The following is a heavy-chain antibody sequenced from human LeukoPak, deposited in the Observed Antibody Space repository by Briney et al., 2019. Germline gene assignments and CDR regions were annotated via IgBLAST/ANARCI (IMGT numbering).Heavy chain of an antibody. CDR2: INPNSGGT. Sequence: ASVKVSCKASGYTFTGYYMHWVRQAPGQGLEWMGWINPNSGGTNYAQKFQGRVTMTRDTSISTAYMELSRLRSDDTAVYYCARPLAEGRDAFDIWGQGTMVTVSS. CDR1: GYTFTGYY. V-gene: IGHV1-2*02. CDR3: ARPLAEGRDAFDI. J-gene: IGHJ3*02. D-gene: IGHD6-13*01.